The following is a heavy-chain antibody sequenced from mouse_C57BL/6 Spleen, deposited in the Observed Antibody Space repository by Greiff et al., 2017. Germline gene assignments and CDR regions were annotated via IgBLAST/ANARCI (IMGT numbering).Heavy chain of an antibody. D-gene: IGHD1-1*01. CDR1: GFNIKDYD. J-gene: IGHJ4*01. CDR3: ACLITTVVATGAMDY. Sequence: EVQLQQSGAELVKPGASVKLSCTASGFNIKDYDMHWVKQRTEQGLEWIGRLDPEDGETKYAPKFPGQATITADPSTNTAYLQLSSLTSEDTAVYYCACLITTVVATGAMDYWGQGTSVTVSA. V-gene: IGHV14-2*01. CDR2: LDPEDGET.